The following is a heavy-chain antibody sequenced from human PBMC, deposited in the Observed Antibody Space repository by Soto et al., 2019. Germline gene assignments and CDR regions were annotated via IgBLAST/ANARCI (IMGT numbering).Heavy chain of an antibody. Sequence: QVQLVQSGAEVQKPGASVKVSCKASGYTFTSYDINWVRQATGQGLEWRGWMNPNSGNTGYAQKFQGGVTLTRNTSKGTASMELSSLRSEDTAVYYSARRGGYYDSSGAVFDIWGQGTMVTVSS. V-gene: IGHV1-8*01. CDR1: GYTFTSYD. J-gene: IGHJ3*02. CDR3: ARRGGYYDSSGAVFDI. CDR2: MNPNSGNT. D-gene: IGHD3-22*01.